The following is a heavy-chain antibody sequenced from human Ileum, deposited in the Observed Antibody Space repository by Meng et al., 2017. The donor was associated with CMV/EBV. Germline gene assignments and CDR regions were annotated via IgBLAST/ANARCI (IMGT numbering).Heavy chain of an antibody. J-gene: IGHJ4*02. CDR2: IYYSGST. D-gene: IGHD2-15*01. V-gene: IGHV4-30-4*08. Sequence: QVQLQGAGPGVVQPSRTLSSNCTVSGGSISSGDYYWSWIRQPPGKGLEWIGYIYYSGSTYYNPSLKSRVTISVDTSKNQFSLKLSSVTAADTAVYYCARQRGYCSGGSCYHFDYWGQGTLVTVSS. CDR3: ARQRGYCSGGSCYHFDY. CDR1: GGSISSGDYY.